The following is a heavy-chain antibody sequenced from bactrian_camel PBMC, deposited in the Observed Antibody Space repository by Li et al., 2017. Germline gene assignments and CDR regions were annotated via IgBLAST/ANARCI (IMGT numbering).Heavy chain of an antibody. CDR1: GFTFSNYW. V-gene: IGHV3S25*01. CDR2: LDRTGGNI. J-gene: IGHJ4*01. CDR3: VRDPFSSDSLTPRWY. Sequence: QLVESGGGLVQPGGSLRLSCAASGFTFSNYWMYWVRQTPGKGLEWVSCLDRTGGNIHYADSVKDRFTISRDNAKNTVYLQMNSLKPEDTAVYKCVRDPFSSDSLTPRWYWGQGTQVTVS. D-gene: IGHD4*01.